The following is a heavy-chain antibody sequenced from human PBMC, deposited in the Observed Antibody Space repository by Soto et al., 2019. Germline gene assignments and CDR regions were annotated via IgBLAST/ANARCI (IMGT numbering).Heavy chain of an antibody. CDR1: GYTLTSYY. CDR2: INPSDGST. J-gene: IGHJ3*01. CDR3: ALNAFDF. Sequence: GASVKVSCKASGYTLTSYYMHLVRQAPGQGLEWMGIINPSDGSTGYAQKFQGRVTMTRDTSTTTVYMEVSSLSSEDTAVYYCALNAFDFWGQGTMVTVSS. V-gene: IGHV1-46*01.